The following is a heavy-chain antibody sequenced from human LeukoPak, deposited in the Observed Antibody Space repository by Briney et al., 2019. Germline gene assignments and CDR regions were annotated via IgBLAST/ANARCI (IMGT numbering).Heavy chain of an antibody. CDR1: GDTFSNYA. D-gene: IGHD2-21*01. CDR2: ILPIIGAT. CDR3: ARGPAYPNDPYNWFDP. J-gene: IGHJ5*02. V-gene: IGHV1-69*13. Sequence: ASVKVSCKASGDTFSNYAINWVRQAPGQGLEWVGGILPIIGATKNAQKLQGRVTITADESTSTVYMDLTSLRSEDTAIYYCARGPAYPNDPYNWFDPWGQGTLVTVSS.